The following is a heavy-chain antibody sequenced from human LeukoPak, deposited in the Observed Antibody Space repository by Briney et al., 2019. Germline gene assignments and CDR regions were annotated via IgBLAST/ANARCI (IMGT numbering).Heavy chain of an antibody. D-gene: IGHD3-10*01. V-gene: IGHV3-23*01. Sequence: GGSLRLSCAASGFTFSSYAMNWVRQAPGKGLEWVSAISGSAGNTYYADSVKGRFTISRDNSKNTLYLQMNSLRAEDTAVYYCAKSSAFGDLFRFDYWGQGTLVTVSS. J-gene: IGHJ4*02. CDR2: ISGSAGNT. CDR1: GFTFSSYA. CDR3: AKSSAFGDLFRFDY.